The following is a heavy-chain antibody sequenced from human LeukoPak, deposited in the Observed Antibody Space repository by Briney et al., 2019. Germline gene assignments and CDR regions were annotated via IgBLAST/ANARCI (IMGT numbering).Heavy chain of an antibody. J-gene: IGHJ4*02. CDR2: IYYSGST. D-gene: IGHD6-6*01. Sequence: SETLSLTCTVSGGSISSGGYYWSWIRQHPGKGLEWIGYIYYSGSTYYNPSLKSRVTISVDTSKNQFSLKLSSVTAADTAVYYCARLRSDIAARPIDYWGQGTLVTVSS. CDR1: GGSISSGGYY. V-gene: IGHV4-31*03. CDR3: ARLRSDIAARPIDY.